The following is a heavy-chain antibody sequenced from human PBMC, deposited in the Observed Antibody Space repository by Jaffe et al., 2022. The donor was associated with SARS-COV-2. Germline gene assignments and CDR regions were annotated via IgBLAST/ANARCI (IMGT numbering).Heavy chain of an antibody. J-gene: IGHJ4*02. CDR2: IQQDGSEK. V-gene: IGHV3-7*04. Sequence: EVLLVESGGGLVQPGGSLRLSCTTSGFTFSNDWMSWVRQAPGKGLEWVANIQQDGSEKNYMDSVKGRVTVSRDNAKSSLYLQMNSLRVEDTAMYFCARGSGASRFGYWGQGTLVTVSS. CDR3: ARGSGASRFGY. CDR1: GFTFSNDW. D-gene: IGHD6-13*01.